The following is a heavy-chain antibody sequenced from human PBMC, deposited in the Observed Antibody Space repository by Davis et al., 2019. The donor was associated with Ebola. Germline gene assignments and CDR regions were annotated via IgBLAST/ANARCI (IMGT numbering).Heavy chain of an antibody. J-gene: IGHJ5*01. D-gene: IGHD1-26*01. CDR1: GGSISSNY. V-gene: IGHV4-4*08. CDR2: VYGSGGT. Sequence: PSETLSLTCTVSGGSISSNYCNLIRLPPGQGLEWIGFVYGSGGTNYNPSLKSRVTMSVDTSTRQFSLILSSVTAADTAVYHCARRVEMTLGGSYNWFESWDQGTLVTVSS. CDR3: ARRVEMTLGGSYNWFES.